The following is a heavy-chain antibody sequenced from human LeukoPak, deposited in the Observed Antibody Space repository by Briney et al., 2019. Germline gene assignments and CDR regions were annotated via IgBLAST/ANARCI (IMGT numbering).Heavy chain of an antibody. J-gene: IGHJ5*02. CDR2: IYYSGST. Sequence: SETLSLTCTVSGGSISSGGYYWSWIRQHPGKGLEWIGYIYYSGSTYYNPSLKSRVTISVDTSKNQFSLKLSSVTAADTAVYYCASENGEDNNGFDPWGQGTLVTVSS. V-gene: IGHV4-31*03. D-gene: IGHD3-10*01. CDR3: ASENGEDNNGFDP. CDR1: GGSISSGGYY.